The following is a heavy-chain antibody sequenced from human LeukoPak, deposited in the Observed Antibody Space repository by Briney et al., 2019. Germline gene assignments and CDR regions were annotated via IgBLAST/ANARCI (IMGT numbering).Heavy chain of an antibody. CDR2: ISYDGSNK. CDR3: ARRSYSGEGPSAEYFQH. D-gene: IGHD2-15*01. V-gene: IGHV3-30*03. J-gene: IGHJ1*01. Sequence: PGRSLRLSCAASGFTFSSYGMHWVRQAPGKGLEWVAVISYDGSNKYYADSVKGRFTISRDNSKNTLYLQMNSLRAEDTAVYYCARRSYSGEGPSAEYFQHWGQGTLVTVSS. CDR1: GFTFSSYG.